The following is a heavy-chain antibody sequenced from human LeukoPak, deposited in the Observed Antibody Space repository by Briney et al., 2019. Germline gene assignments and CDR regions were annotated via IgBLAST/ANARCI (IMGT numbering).Heavy chain of an antibody. CDR1: GYTFTGYY. D-gene: IGHD3-22*01. J-gene: IGHJ4*02. CDR2: INPNSGGT. V-gene: IGHV1-2*02. Sequence: ASVKVSCKASGYTFTGYYMHWVRQAPGQGLEWMGWINPNSGGTNYAQKFQGRVTMTRDTSISTAYMELSRLRSDDTAVYYCARVFYYDSSGYYYKGGVDYFDYWGQGTLVTVSS. CDR3: ARVFYYDSSGYYYKGGVDYFDY.